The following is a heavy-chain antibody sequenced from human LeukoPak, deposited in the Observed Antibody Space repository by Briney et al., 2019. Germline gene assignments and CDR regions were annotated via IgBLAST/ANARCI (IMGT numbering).Heavy chain of an antibody. CDR2: ISGSGGST. J-gene: IGHJ5*02. V-gene: IGHV3-23*01. CDR1: GFTFSSYA. D-gene: IGHD5-18*01. Sequence: GGSLRLSCAASGFTFSSYAMSWVRQAPGKGLEWVSAISGSGGSTYYADSVKVRFTISRDNSKNTLYLQMNSLRAEDTAVYYCAKDSGYSYAYNWFDPWGQGTLVTVSS. CDR3: AKDSGYSYAYNWFDP.